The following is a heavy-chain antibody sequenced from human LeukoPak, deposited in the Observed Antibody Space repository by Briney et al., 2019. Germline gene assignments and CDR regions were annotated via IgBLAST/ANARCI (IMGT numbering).Heavy chain of an antibody. CDR1: GYTFTSYD. CDR2: MSPNSGNT. J-gene: IGHJ4*02. D-gene: IGHD6-25*01. Sequence: ASVKVSCKASGYTFTSYDINWVRQATGRGLEWMGWMSPNSGNTGYAQKFQGRVTMTRNTSISTAYMEVSSLRSDDTAVYYCARSSGRNLTGYWGQGTLITVSS. V-gene: IGHV1-8*01. CDR3: ARSSGRNLTGY.